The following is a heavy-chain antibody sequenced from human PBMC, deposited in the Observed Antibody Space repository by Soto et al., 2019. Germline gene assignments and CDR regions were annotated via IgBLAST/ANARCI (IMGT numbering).Heavy chain of an antibody. D-gene: IGHD2-8*01. V-gene: IGHV4-30-4*01. J-gene: IGHJ3*02. Sequence: QVQLQESGPGLVKPSQTLSLICTVSGDSISSDNYFWSWIRQPPGQGLEWIGYISNRGTPSYNPSLTSRVTISLDTSKNRFSLDMYSVTAADTAVYYCAREVNVVALSDAFDIWGQGTMVTVSS. CDR1: GDSISSDNYF. CDR2: ISNRGTP. CDR3: AREVNVVALSDAFDI.